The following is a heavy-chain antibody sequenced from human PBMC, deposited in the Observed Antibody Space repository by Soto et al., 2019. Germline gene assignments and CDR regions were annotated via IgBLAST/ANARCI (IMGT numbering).Heavy chain of an antibody. CDR1: GGSISSGDYY. V-gene: IGHV4-30-4*02. J-gene: IGHJ4*02. D-gene: IGHD3-16*01. CDR3: ARYKGGIMITFGGVPKTVGYFDY. CDR2: IYYSGST. Sequence: PSETLSLTCTVSGGSISSGDYYWSWIRQPPGKGLEWIGYIYYSGSTYYNPSLKSRVTISVDTSKNQFSLKLSSVTAADTAVYYCARYKGGIMITFGGVPKTVGYFDYWGQGTLVTVSS.